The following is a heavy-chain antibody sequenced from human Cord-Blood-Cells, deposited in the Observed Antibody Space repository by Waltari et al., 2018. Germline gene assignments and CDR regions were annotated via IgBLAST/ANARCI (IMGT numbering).Heavy chain of an antibody. CDR2: ISSSGSTI. CDR1: GFTFSSYE. Sequence: EVQLVESGGGLVQPGGSLRLSCAASGFTFSSYEMNWVRQAPGKGLEWVSYISSSGSTIYYADSVKGRFTISRDNAKNSLYLQMNSLRAEDTAVHYCAREGISRVAFDYWGQGTLVTVSS. V-gene: IGHV3-48*03. D-gene: IGHD2-15*01. J-gene: IGHJ4*02. CDR3: AREGISRVAFDY.